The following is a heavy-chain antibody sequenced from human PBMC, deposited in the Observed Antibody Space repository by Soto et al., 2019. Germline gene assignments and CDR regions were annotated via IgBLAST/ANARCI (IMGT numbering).Heavy chain of an antibody. Sequence: PGGSLRLSCTASGFTFGDYAMSWFRQAPGKGLEWVGFIRSKAYGGTTEYAASVKGRFTISRDDSKSIAYLQMNSLKTEDTAVYYCTRALTYYDFWSGFDYWGQGTLVTVSS. V-gene: IGHV3-49*03. J-gene: IGHJ4*02. D-gene: IGHD3-3*01. CDR3: TRALTYYDFWSGFDY. CDR2: IRSKAYGGTT. CDR1: GFTFGDYA.